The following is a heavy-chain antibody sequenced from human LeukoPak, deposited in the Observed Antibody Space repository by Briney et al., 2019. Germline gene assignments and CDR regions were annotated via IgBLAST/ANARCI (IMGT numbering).Heavy chain of an antibody. V-gene: IGHV3-30*03. D-gene: IGHD6-19*01. Sequence: GGSLRLSCAASGFTVSSNYMSWVRQAPGKGLEWVAVISYDGSNKYYADSVKGRFTISRDNAKNSLYLQMNSLRDEDTAVYYCARGDSSGPDYYYYMDVWGKGTTVTISS. J-gene: IGHJ6*03. CDR2: ISYDGSNK. CDR3: ARGDSSGPDYYYYMDV. CDR1: GFTVSSNY.